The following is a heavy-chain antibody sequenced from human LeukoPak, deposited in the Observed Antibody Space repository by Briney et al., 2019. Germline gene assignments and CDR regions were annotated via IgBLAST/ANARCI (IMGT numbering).Heavy chain of an antibody. J-gene: IGHJ4*02. CDR1: GGSFSGYY. CDR3: ARVNATVTLDFDY. V-gene: IGHV4-34*01. CDR2: INHSGST. Sequence: SETLSLTCAVYGGSFSGYYWSWIRQPPGKGLEWIGEINHSGSTNYNPSLKSRVTISVDTSKNQFSLKLSSVTAADTAVYYCARVNATVTLDFDYWGQGTLVTVSS. D-gene: IGHD4-17*01.